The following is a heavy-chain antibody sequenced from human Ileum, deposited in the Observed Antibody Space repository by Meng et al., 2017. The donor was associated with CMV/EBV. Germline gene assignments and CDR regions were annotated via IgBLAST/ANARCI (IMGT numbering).Heavy chain of an antibody. Sequence: SGYSFTSYGITWVRQAPGQGLEWMGWITAYNGKTDYSQKYRGRVTMTTDTSTSTAYMELRSLRSDDTAVYYCAAYYYDNSGYANWFDPWGQGTLVTVSS. J-gene: IGHJ5*02. D-gene: IGHD3-22*01. CDR3: AAYYYDNSGYANWFDP. CDR1: GYSFTSYG. CDR2: ITAYNGKT. V-gene: IGHV1-18*01.